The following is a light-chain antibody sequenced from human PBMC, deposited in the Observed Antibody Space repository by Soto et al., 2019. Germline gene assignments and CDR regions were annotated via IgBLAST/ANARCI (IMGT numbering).Light chain of an antibody. CDR2: DVN. Sequence: QSALTQPASVSGSPGQSVTISCTGTSNDIGAYDYVSWYQQVPGKAPKLLIFDVNYRPSEISRRFSGSKSGNSASLTISALQPADEADYYCSAYTSSSTPMVFGGGTKLTVL. CDR3: SAYTSSSTPMV. V-gene: IGLV2-14*03. J-gene: IGLJ2*01. CDR1: SNDIGAYDY.